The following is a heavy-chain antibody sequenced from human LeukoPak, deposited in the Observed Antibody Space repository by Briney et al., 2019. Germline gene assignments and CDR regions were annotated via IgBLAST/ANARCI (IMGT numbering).Heavy chain of an antibody. CDR3: AKDLDSSGNFWGTDAFDI. J-gene: IGHJ3*02. CDR2: IKSNTDSGTT. V-gene: IGHV3-15*07. Sequence: GGSLRLSCAASGFTFNNVWMNWVRQAPGKGLEWVGRIKSNTDSGTTDYAAPVKGRFTISRDDSKNTLYLQMNSLRAEDTAVYYCAKDLDSSGNFWGTDAFDIWGQGTMVTVSS. D-gene: IGHD3-22*01. CDR1: GFTFNNVW.